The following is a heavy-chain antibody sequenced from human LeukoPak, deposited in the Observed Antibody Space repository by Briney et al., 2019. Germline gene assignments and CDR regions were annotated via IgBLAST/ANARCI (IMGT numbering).Heavy chain of an antibody. CDR1: GGSISSYY. V-gene: IGHV4-59*01. Sequence: SETLSLTCTVSGGSISSYYWSWIRQPPGKGLEWIGYIYYSGSTNYNPSLTSRVTISVDTSKHQFSLKLSSVTAADTAVYYCAREDRAAADYYFDYWGQGTLVTVSS. D-gene: IGHD6-13*01. J-gene: IGHJ4*02. CDR3: AREDRAAADYYFDY. CDR2: IYYSGST.